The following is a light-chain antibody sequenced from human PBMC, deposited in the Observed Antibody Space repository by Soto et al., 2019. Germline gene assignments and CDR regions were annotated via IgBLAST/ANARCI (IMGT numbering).Light chain of an antibody. Sequence: PGERATLSCRASQIGSSDLAGYQQKPGQAPRLLIYDSSNRATGIPARFSGSGSGTDFTLTISRPEPEDFAVSHCHQHSNWPPYNFGTGTKADIK. CDR1: QIGSSD. CDR3: HQHSNWPPYN. CDR2: DSS. J-gene: IGKJ2*01. V-gene: IGKV3-11*01.